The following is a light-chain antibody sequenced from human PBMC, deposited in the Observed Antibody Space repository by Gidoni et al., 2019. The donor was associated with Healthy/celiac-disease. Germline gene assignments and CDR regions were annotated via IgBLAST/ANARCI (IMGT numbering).Light chain of an antibody. CDR3: QQYDSTHPWT. V-gene: IGKV1-NL1*01. CDR1: QVISNS. J-gene: IGKJ1*01. CDR2: AAS. Sequence: DIQMTQSPSSLSASVGDRVTISCPASQVISNSLAWYKQKPGKAPKLLPYAASRFESGVPYRVSGSGSGTDYTLTISSLQPEDFATYYCQQYDSTHPWTFGQGTKVEIK.